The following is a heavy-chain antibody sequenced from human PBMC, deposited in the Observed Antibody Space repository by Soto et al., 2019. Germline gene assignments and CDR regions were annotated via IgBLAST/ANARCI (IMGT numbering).Heavy chain of an antibody. Sequence: ASVKVSCKASGYTFTSYGISWVRQAPGQGLEWMGWISAYNGNTNYAQKLQGRVTMTTDTSTSTAYMELRSLRSDDTAVYYCARDRARSPDLTGYYPDYWGQGTLVTVSS. CDR2: ISAYNGNT. CDR1: GYTFTSYG. J-gene: IGHJ4*02. V-gene: IGHV1-18*01. CDR3: ARDRARSPDLTGYYPDY. D-gene: IGHD3-9*01.